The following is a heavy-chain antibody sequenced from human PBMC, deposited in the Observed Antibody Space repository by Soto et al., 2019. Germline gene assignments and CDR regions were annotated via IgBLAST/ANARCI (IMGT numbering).Heavy chain of an antibody. CDR1: GYAFRCYQ. CDR3: ARGCSGGTCFLLSF. CDR2: INPDSGGT. Sequence: GASVKVSCKASGYAFRCYQMHWLRQAPGQGLEWVGWINPDSGGTNYAQKFQGRVTMTRDTAISTIYMELSSLTSDDTAVYYCARGCSGGTCFLLSFWGQGTLVTVSS. J-gene: IGHJ4*02. D-gene: IGHD2-15*01. V-gene: IGHV1-2*02.